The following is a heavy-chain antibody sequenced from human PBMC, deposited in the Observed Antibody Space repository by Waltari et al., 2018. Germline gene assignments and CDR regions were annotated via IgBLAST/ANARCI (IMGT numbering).Heavy chain of an antibody. V-gene: IGHV1-24*01. J-gene: IGHJ4*02. D-gene: IGHD3-22*01. CDR2: FDPEDSET. Sequence: QVQLVQSGAEVKKPGASVKVSCKVSGYTLTELSMHWVRQAPGKGLEWMGGFDPEDSETLYAQKFQGRVTMTEDTSADTAYMELSSLRSEDTAVYYCATDGPYYYDSRGYCAYWGQGTLVTVSS. CDR1: GYTLTELS. CDR3: ATDGPYYYDSRGYCAY.